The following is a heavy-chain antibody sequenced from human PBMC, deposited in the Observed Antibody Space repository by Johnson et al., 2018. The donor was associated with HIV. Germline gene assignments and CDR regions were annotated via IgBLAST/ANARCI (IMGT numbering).Heavy chain of an antibody. V-gene: IGHV3-74*01. CDR3: ASGGSRYSGSYLSDAFDI. CDR2: INSDGSST. Sequence: EVQLVESGGGLVQPGGSLRLSCAASGFTFSSYWMHWVRQAPGKGLVWVSRINSDGSSTSYADSAKGRFTISRDNAKNTLYLQMNSLRAEDTAVYYCASGGSRYSGSYLSDAFDIWGQGTMVTVSS. CDR1: GFTFSSYW. D-gene: IGHD1-26*01. J-gene: IGHJ3*02.